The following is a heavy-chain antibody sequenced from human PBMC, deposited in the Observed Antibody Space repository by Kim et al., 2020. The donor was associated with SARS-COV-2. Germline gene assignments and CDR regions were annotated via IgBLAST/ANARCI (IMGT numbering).Heavy chain of an antibody. Sequence: SETLSLTCAVYGGSFSGYYWSWIRQPPGKGLEWIGEINHSGSTNYNPSLKSRVTISVDTSKNQFSLKLSSVTAADTAVYYCAGASQMATADYWGQGTLVTVSS. V-gene: IGHV4-34*01. CDR2: INHSGST. CDR1: GGSFSGYY. CDR3: AGASQMATADY. D-gene: IGHD5-18*01. J-gene: IGHJ4*02.